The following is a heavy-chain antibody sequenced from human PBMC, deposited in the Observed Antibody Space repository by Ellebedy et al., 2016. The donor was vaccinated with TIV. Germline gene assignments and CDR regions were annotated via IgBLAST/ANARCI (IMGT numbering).Heavy chain of an antibody. CDR3: ARVPSIRQQVSPGAFDI. D-gene: IGHD6-13*01. J-gene: IGHJ3*02. CDR1: GYTFTSYG. CDR2: ISGYNGDT. V-gene: IGHV1-18*04. Sequence: AASVKVSCKTSGYTFTSYGLSWVRHAPGQGLEWIGWISGYNGDTIYSQKFQGRVTVTEDTSTTTSHMDLRNLKSDDTAVYYCARVPSIRQQVSPGAFDIWGQGTKLTVSS.